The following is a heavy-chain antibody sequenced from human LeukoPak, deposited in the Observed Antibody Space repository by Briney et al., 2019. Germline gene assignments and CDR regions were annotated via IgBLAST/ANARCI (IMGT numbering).Heavy chain of an antibody. J-gene: IGHJ4*02. CDR1: GFTFSAYW. CDR3: ARTYSSFDY. D-gene: IGHD6-19*01. V-gene: IGHV3-74*01. Sequence: GGSLRLSCAASGFTFSAYWMHWVRQVPGKGLEWVSRINNDGSSTTYADSVKGRFTISRDNAKNTLYLQMNSLRAEDTAVYHCARTYSSFDYWGQGTLVTVSS. CDR2: INNDGSST.